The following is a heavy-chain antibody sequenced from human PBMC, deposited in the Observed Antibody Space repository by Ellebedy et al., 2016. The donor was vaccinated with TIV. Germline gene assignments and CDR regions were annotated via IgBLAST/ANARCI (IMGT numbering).Heavy chain of an antibody. CDR2: ISYDGSEK. CDR3: AKDQVAGDGRWVFDM. D-gene: IGHD5-24*01. Sequence: PGGSLRLSCTVSGFTFSSYAIHWVRLAPGKGLEWVTLISYDGSEKYNADSVKGRFTISRDNSKNTVYLQMNSLRAEDTATYYCAKDQVAGDGRWVFDMWGQGTKVTVSS. CDR1: GFTFSSYA. J-gene: IGHJ3*02. V-gene: IGHV3-30-3*01.